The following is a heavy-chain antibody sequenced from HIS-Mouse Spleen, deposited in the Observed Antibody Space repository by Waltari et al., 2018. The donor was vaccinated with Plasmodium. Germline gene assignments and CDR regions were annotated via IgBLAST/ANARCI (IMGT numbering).Heavy chain of an antibody. D-gene: IGHD2-15*01. J-gene: IGHJ4*02. CDR2: INHSGRP. V-gene: IGHV4-34*01. CDR3: ARPVVVASKDSY. CDR1: GGSFSGYY. Sequence: QVQLQQWGAGLLKPSETLSLTCAVYGGSFSGYYWSWIRQPPGKGLEWIGEINHSGRPNYTPSLKSRVTISVDTTKNQFSLKLSSVTAADTAVYYCARPVVVASKDSYWGQGTLVTVSS.